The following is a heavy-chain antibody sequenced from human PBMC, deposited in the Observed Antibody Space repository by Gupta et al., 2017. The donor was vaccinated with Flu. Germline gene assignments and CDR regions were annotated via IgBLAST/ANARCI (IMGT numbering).Heavy chain of an antibody. D-gene: IGHD1-26*01. Sequence: QVPLPQWGAGLLNPSETLSLTCATHGGSFSGYYWSWFRQPPGKGLEWIGEINHSGSTNYNPSLKSRVTISVDTSKNQFSLKLSSVAAADTAVYYCARYGPRGSYRGLDYWGQGTLVTVSS. V-gene: IGHV4-34*01. CDR2: INHSGST. J-gene: IGHJ4*02. CDR1: GGSFSGYY. CDR3: ARYGPRGSYRGLDY.